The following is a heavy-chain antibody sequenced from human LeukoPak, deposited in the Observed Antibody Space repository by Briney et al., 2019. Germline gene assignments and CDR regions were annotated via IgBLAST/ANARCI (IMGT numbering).Heavy chain of an antibody. Sequence: GGSLRLSCAASGFTFDDYAMHWVRQAPGKGLEWVSLISWDGGSTYYADSVKGRFTISRDNSKNTLYLQMNSLRADDTAVYYCARDWGNDAPMDAWGQGTAVTVSS. CDR1: GFTFDDYA. D-gene: IGHD1-1*01. CDR3: ARDWGNDAPMDA. V-gene: IGHV3-43D*03. J-gene: IGHJ6*02. CDR2: ISWDGGST.